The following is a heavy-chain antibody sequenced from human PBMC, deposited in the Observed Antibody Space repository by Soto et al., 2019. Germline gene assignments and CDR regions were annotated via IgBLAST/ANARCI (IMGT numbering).Heavy chain of an antibody. V-gene: IGHV4-34*01. CDR3: ARYCSGGSCSPLDAFDI. Sequence: PSETLSLTCAVYGESFSGYYWSWIRQPPGKGLEWIGEINHSGSTNYNPSLKSRVTISVDTSKNQFSPKLSSVTAADTAVYYCARYCSGGSCSPLDAFDIWGQGTMVTVSS. J-gene: IGHJ3*02. CDR1: GESFSGYY. CDR2: INHSGST. D-gene: IGHD2-15*01.